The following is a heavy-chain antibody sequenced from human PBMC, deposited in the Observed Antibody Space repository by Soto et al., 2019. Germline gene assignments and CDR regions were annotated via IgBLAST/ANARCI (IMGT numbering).Heavy chain of an antibody. CDR2: ISGSGGST. CDR1: GFTFSSYA. V-gene: IGHV3-23*01. J-gene: IGHJ5*02. D-gene: IGHD3-3*01. CDR3: AKSLDYDFWSGYDHNWFDP. Sequence: GGSLRLSCAASGFTFSSYAMSWVRQAPGKGLEWVSAISGSGGSTYYADSVKGRFTISRDNSKNTLYLQMNSLRAEDTAVYYCAKSLDYDFWSGYDHNWFDPWGQGTLVTVSS.